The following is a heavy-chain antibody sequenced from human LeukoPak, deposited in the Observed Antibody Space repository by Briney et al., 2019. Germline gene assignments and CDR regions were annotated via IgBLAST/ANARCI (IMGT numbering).Heavy chain of an antibody. J-gene: IGHJ4*02. Sequence: AGGSLRLSCAASGFTFNNAWMSWVRQAPGKGLEWVSAISGSGSSTYYADSVKGRFTISRDNSKNTLYLQMNSLRVEHTSVYYCAKSPSYDSRCFFYVYYFDYWGQGTLVTVSS. CDR1: GFTFNNAW. D-gene: IGHD3-22*01. CDR2: ISGSGSST. CDR3: AKSPSYDSRCFFYVYYFDY. V-gene: IGHV3-23*01.